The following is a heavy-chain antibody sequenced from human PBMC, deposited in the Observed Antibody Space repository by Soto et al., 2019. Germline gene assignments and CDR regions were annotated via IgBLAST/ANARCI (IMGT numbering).Heavy chain of an antibody. Sequence: EVQLVESGGGLVQPGGSLRLSCAASGFTFSSYWMHWVRQVPGKGLVWVSRINRDGTMTSYADFVKGRFTISRDNAKNTVFLQMNGLPGEEMAVYYCVLESYCGASCYPSWGQGTPVTVSS. D-gene: IGHD2-21*02. J-gene: IGHJ5*02. CDR2: INRDGTMT. CDR1: GFTFSSYW. V-gene: IGHV3-74*01. CDR3: VLESYCGASCYPS.